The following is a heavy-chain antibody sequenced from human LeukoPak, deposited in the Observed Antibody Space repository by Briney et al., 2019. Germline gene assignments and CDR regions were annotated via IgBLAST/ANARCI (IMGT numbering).Heavy chain of an antibody. CDR2: INSDGSST. D-gene: IGHD5-18*01. Sequence: GGSLRLSCAASGFTFSSYWMHWVRQAPGKGLVWVSRINSDGSSTSYADSVKGRFTISRDNAKNTLYLQMNSLRAEDTAVYYCGRGGGYSYGTFDYWGQGTLVTVSS. V-gene: IGHV3-74*01. CDR3: GRGGGYSYGTFDY. J-gene: IGHJ4*02. CDR1: GFTFSSYW.